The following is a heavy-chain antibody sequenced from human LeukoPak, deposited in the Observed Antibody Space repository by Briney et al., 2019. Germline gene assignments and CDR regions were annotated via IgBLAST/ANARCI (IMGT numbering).Heavy chain of an antibody. CDR2: VSATGGRT. CDR1: GFTFSSYA. Sequence: QPGASLRLSCAASGFTFSSYAINWVRQAPGKGLEWVSTVSATGGRTYYADTVKGRLTISRDNSKNTLYLQMNSLRAEDTAVYYCAKSPSNNFYYFDYWGQGILVTVSS. J-gene: IGHJ4*02. CDR3: AKSPSNNFYYFDY. D-gene: IGHD2/OR15-2a*01. V-gene: IGHV3-23*01.